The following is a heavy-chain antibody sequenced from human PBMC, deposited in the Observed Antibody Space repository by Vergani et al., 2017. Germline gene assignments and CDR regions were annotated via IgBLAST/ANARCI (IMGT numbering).Heavy chain of an antibody. CDR1: GFTFSNYA. Sequence: EVQLLESGGGLVQPGGSLRLSCAASGFTFSNYAMSWVRQAPGKGLEWVSAISGSGGSTYYEDSVKGRFTISRDNSKNTLFLQMNSLRAEDTAVYFCAKGGYCSSTSCYTNWYFNLWGRGTLVTVSS. D-gene: IGHD2-2*02. CDR3: AKGGYCSSTSCYTNWYFNL. J-gene: IGHJ2*01. V-gene: IGHV3-23*01. CDR2: ISGSGGST.